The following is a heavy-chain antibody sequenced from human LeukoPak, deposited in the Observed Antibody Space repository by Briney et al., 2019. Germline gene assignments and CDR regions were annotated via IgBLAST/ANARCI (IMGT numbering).Heavy chain of an antibody. V-gene: IGHV4-59*01. CDR2: IYYIGST. Sequence: PSETLSLTCTVSGGSISSYYWSWIRQPPGKGLEWIGYIYYIGSTNYNPSLKSRVTISVDTSKNQFSLKLSSVTAADTAVYYCARSEMATIRGFDYWGQGTLVTVSS. D-gene: IGHD5-24*01. J-gene: IGHJ4*02. CDR1: GGSISSYY. CDR3: ARSEMATIRGFDY.